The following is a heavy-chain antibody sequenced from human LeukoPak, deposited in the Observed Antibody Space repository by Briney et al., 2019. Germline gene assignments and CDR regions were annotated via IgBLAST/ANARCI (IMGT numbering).Heavy chain of an antibody. CDR3: ARGTGTTILFDY. D-gene: IGHD1-7*01. J-gene: IGHJ4*02. CDR1: GGTFSSYA. CDR2: IIPIFGTA. V-gene: IGHV1-69*05. Sequence: ASVKVSCKASGGTFSSYAISWVRQAPGQGLEWMGGIIPIFGTANYAQKFQGRVTITTDDSPTTAYMELSSLRSEDTAVYYCARGTGTTILFDYWGQGTLVTVSS.